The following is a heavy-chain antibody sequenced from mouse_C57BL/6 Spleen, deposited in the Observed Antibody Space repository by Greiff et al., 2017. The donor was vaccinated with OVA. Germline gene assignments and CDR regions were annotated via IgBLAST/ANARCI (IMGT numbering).Heavy chain of an antibody. CDR2: IDPETGGT. J-gene: IGHJ4*01. Sequence: VQRVESGAELVRPGASVTLSCKASGYTFTDYEMPWVKQTPVHGLEWIGAIDPETGGTAYNQKFKGKAILTADKSSSTAYMELRSLTSEDSAVYYCTRAPGGYGYAMDYWGQGTSVTVSS. D-gene: IGHD2-2*01. CDR1: GYTFTDYE. V-gene: IGHV1-15*01. CDR3: TRAPGGYGYAMDY.